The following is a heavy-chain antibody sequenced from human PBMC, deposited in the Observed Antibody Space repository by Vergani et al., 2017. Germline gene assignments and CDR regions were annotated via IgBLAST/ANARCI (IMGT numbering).Heavy chain of an antibody. D-gene: IGHD4-11*01. J-gene: IGHJ6*03. V-gene: IGHV4-34*01. Sequence: QVQLQQWGGGLLKPSETLSLTCVVNGGSFTSYHWTWIRQSPGEGLEWVGDIDHTGRPYYNQSLKCRLTMSVDKSRNQFSLTLNSVTATDTAIYFFARVNTETNGHLYYYYYMDVWGQGTAVTVS. CDR1: GGSFTSYH. CDR2: IDHTGRP. CDR3: ARVNTETNGHLYYYYYMDV.